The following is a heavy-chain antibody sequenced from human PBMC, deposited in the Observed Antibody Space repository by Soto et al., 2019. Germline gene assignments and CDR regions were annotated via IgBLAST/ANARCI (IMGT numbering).Heavy chain of an antibody. CDR2: ISFDGSNK. Sequence: WSLRLSCAASGFTFRNYGMHWVRQAPGKGLEWVAVISFDGSNKYYEDSVKGRFTIPRDNSKNTLYLQMNSLRAEDTAVYYCAKGGWYGEDYWGQGTLVTV. CDR3: AKGGWYGEDY. V-gene: IGHV3-30*18. D-gene: IGHD6-19*01. CDR1: GFTFRNYG. J-gene: IGHJ4*02.